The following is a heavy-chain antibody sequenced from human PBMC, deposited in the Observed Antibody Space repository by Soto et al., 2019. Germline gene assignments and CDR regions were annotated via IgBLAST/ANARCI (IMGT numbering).Heavy chain of an antibody. CDR3: ARGRSLDYMDV. J-gene: IGHJ6*03. CDR1: GGSISISSYY. Sequence: PSETLSLTCTVSGGSISISSYYWGWIRQPPGKGLEWIGSIYYSGSTYYNPSLKSRVTISVDTSKNQFSLKLSSVTAADTAVYYCARGRSLDYMDVWGKGTTVTVSS. CDR2: IYYSGST. D-gene: IGHD3-3*01. V-gene: IGHV4-39*07.